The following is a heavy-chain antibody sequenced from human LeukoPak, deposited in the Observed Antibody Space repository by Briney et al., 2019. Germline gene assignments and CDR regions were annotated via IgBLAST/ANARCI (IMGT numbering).Heavy chain of an antibody. Sequence: ASVKVSCKTSGYPFSDYYIHWIRQASGQGLESMGWIDPKNGDTKYAQRSQGRLTISMDTSIDTVYMELSSLRYDDTAVYYCARAYYYDSSGYSPNYYFDYWGQGTLVTVSS. CDR2: IDPKNGDT. CDR1: GYPFSDYY. CDR3: ARAYYYDSSGYSPNYYFDY. J-gene: IGHJ4*02. V-gene: IGHV1-2*02. D-gene: IGHD3-22*01.